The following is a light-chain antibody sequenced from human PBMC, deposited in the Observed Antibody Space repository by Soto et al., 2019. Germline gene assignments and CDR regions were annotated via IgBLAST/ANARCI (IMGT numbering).Light chain of an antibody. Sequence: QSALTEPASVTGSPGQSMTNPCTETSSDDGGYNYVSWYQQHPGKAPKLMIYDVSSRPSGVSNRSSGSKSGNTASLTISGLQAEDEADYYCSSYTSSSTLEVFGTGTKVTVL. CDR2: DVS. CDR1: SSDDGGYNY. V-gene: IGLV2-14*01. J-gene: IGLJ1*01. CDR3: SSYTSSSTLEV.